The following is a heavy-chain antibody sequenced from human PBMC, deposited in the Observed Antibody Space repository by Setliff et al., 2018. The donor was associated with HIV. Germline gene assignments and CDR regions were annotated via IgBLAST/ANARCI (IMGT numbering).Heavy chain of an antibody. CDR1: GGSFSGFY. CDR2: INHSGST. D-gene: IGHD6-13*01. CDR3: ANFLPDTAAAGPRFDY. J-gene: IGHJ4*02. V-gene: IGHV4-34*01. Sequence: SQTLSLTCAVYGGSFSGFYWSWIRQPPGKGLEWIGEINHSGSTTYNPSLKSRVTISVDTSKNHFSLKLSSVTAADTAVYYCANFLPDTAAAGPRFDYWGQGTLVTVSS.